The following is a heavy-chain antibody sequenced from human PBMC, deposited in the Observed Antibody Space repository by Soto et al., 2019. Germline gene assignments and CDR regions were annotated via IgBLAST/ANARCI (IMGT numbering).Heavy chain of an antibody. J-gene: IGHJ6*02. CDR2: ISSSGSTI. V-gene: IGHV3-48*03. CDR3: ARDQEYYDILTGRGLYYYYGMDV. Sequence: GGSRRLSCAASGFTFSSYEMNWVRQAPGKGLEWVSYISSSGSTIYYADSVKGRFTISRDNAKNSLYLQMNSLRAEDTAVYYCARDQEYYDILTGRGLYYYYGMDVWGQGTTVTVSS. D-gene: IGHD3-9*01. CDR1: GFTFSSYE.